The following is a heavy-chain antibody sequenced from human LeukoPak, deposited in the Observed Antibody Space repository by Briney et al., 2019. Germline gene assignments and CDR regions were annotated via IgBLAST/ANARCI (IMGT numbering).Heavy chain of an antibody. CDR1: GYTFTDYY. Sequence: ASVKVSCKASGYTFTDYYMHWVRQAPGQGLEWMGWINPNGGGTKSAQKFQGRVTMTRDTSITTAYMELSRLRSDDTALYYCARDRILGTTGLDYWGQGTLVTVSS. D-gene: IGHD1-26*01. CDR3: ARDRILGTTGLDY. J-gene: IGHJ4*02. V-gene: IGHV1-2*02. CDR2: INPNGGGT.